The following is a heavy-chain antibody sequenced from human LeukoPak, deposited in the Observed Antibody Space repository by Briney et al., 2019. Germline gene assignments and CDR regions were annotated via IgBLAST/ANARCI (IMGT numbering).Heavy chain of an antibody. D-gene: IGHD3-16*01. CDR3: ARVGRRAIIWASLIDY. J-gene: IGHJ4*02. CDR1: GYSFKNYW. V-gene: IGHV5-51*01. CDR2: IYPGDDDPEI. Sequence: GESLKISCQGSGYSFKNYWIGWVRQMPGKGLEWMGIIYPGDDDPEITYSPSFEGQVTISVDKSMTTAYLQWRSLKASDTTIHYCARVGRRAIIWASLIDYWGQGTLVAVSS.